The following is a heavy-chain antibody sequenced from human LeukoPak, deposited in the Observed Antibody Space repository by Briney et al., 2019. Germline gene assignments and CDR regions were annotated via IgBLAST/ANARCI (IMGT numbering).Heavy chain of an antibody. CDR3: GRRRRGGYSYGYWFDP. V-gene: IGHV4-4*07. J-gene: IGHJ5*02. CDR2: IYTSGST. D-gene: IGHD5-18*01. CDR1: GGSISSCY. Sequence: SETLSLTCTVSGGSISSCYRSWIRQPAGKGLEWIGRIYTSGSTNYNPSLKSRVTMSVDTSKNQFSLKLSSVTAADTAVYYCGRRRRGGYSYGYWFDPWGQGTLVNVSS.